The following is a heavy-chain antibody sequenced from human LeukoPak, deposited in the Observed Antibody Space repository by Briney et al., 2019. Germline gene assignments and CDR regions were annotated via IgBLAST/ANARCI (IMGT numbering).Heavy chain of an antibody. Sequence: ASVKVSCKVSAFTLSELSMHWVRQAPGQGLEWMGWINPNSGGTNYAQKFQGRVTMTRDTSISTAYMELSRLRSDDTAVYYCARGLRGYCSSSSCYLYYYYYMDVWGKGTTVTVSS. CDR2: INPNSGGT. CDR1: AFTLSELS. V-gene: IGHV1-2*02. J-gene: IGHJ6*03. CDR3: ARGLRGYCSSSSCYLYYYYYMDV. D-gene: IGHD2-2*01.